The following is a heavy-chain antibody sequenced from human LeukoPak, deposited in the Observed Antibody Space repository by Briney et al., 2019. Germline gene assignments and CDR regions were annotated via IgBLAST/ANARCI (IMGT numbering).Heavy chain of an antibody. V-gene: IGHV3-21*01. CDR2: ISSSSSYI. D-gene: IGHD1-20*01. J-gene: IGHJ4*02. CDR3: ARVLTGTTYYFDY. Sequence: GGSLRLSCAASGFTFSSYWMNWVRQAPGKGLEWVSSISSSSSYIYYADSVKGRFTISRDNAKNSLYLQMNSLRAEDTAVYYCARVLTGTTYYFDYWGQGTLVTVSS. CDR1: GFTFSSYW.